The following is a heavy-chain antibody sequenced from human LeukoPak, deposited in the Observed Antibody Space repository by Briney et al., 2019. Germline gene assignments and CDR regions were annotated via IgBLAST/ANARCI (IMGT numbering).Heavy chain of an antibody. CDR1: GFTFSDYY. CDR2: IGPSGDTT. D-gene: IGHD7-27*01. J-gene: IGHJ3*02. CDR3: ARHWEWAFDI. Sequence: GGSLRLSCAASGFTFSDYYMSWIRQAPGKGLEWVSYIGPSGDTTYPADSVKGRFTISRDNAKNSLYLQMSSLRAEDTAVYYCARHWEWAFDIWGQGTMVTVSS. V-gene: IGHV3-11*01.